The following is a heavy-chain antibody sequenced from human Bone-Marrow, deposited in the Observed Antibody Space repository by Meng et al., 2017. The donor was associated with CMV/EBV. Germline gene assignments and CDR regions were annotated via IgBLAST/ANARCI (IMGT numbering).Heavy chain of an antibody. CDR3: ARDLTSSSWYIPDY. Sequence: GESLKISFAASGFTVSSNYMSWVRQAPGKGLEWVSVIYSGGSTYYADSVKGRFTISRDNSKNTLYLQMNSLRAEDTAVYYCARDLTSSSWYIPDYWGQGTLVTVSS. J-gene: IGHJ4*02. CDR1: GFTVSSNY. CDR2: IYSGGST. D-gene: IGHD6-13*01. V-gene: IGHV3-66*02.